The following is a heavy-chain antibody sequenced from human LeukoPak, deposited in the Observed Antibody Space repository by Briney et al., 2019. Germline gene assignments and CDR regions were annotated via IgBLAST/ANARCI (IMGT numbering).Heavy chain of an antibody. CDR1: GFTFNNYW. J-gene: IGHJ4*02. V-gene: IGHV3-7*01. CDR3: ASGRYAYGYFFT. CDR2: IKQDGGEK. D-gene: IGHD5-18*01. Sequence: GGSLRPSCAASGFTFNNYWMSWVRQAPGKGLEWVANIKQDGGEKYYVDSVKGRFSISRDNAENSLFLQMNSLRAEDTALYYCASGRYAYGYFFTGGQGTLVTVSS.